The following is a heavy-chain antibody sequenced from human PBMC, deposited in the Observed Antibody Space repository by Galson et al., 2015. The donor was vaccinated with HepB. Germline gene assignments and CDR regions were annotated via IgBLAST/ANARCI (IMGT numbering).Heavy chain of an antibody. CDR3: TTELPGIAVAGVYGGGDY. Sequence: SLRLSCAASGFTFSNAWMSWVRRAPGKGLEWVGRIKSKTDGGTTDYAAPVKGRFTISRDDSKNTLYLQMNSLKTEDAAVYYCTTELPGIAVAGVYGGGDYWGQGTLVTVSS. CDR1: GFTFSNAW. D-gene: IGHD6-19*01. V-gene: IGHV3-15*01. J-gene: IGHJ4*02. CDR2: IKSKTDGGTT.